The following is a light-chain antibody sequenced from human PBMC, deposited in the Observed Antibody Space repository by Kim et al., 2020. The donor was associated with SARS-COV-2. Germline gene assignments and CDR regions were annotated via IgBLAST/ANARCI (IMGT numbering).Light chain of an antibody. CDR3: QQYNNWLT. Sequence: VSPGERATLSCRASQSVSSNLAWYQQKPGQAPRLLIYGASTRATGIPARFSGSGSGTEFTLTISSLQSEDFAVYYCQQYNNWLTFGGGTKVDIK. CDR2: GAS. CDR1: QSVSSN. V-gene: IGKV3-15*01. J-gene: IGKJ4*01.